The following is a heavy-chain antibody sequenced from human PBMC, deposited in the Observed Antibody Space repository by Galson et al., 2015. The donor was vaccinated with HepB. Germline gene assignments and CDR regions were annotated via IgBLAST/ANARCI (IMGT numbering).Heavy chain of an antibody. J-gene: IGHJ3*02. D-gene: IGHD3-22*01. CDR3: AGGVYYYDSSGYFDAFDI. Sequence: SCKASGGTFSSYAISWVRQAPGQGLEWMGGIIPIFGTANYAQKFQGRVTITADESTSTAYMELSSLRSEDTAVYYCAGGVYYYDSSGYFDAFDIWGQGTMVTVSS. V-gene: IGHV1-69*01. CDR2: IIPIFGTA. CDR1: GGTFSSYA.